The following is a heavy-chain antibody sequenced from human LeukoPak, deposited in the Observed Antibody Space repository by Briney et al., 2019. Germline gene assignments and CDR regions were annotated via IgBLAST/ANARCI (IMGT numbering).Heavy chain of an antibody. Sequence: SVKVSCKASGGTFSSYAISWVRQAPGQGLEWMGGIIPIFGTANYAQKFQGRVTITADKSTSTAYTELSSLRSEDTAVYYCARDLGYCSSTSCPGGFDYWGQGTLVTVSS. CDR3: ARDLGYCSSTSCPGGFDY. CDR2: IIPIFGTA. CDR1: GGTFSSYA. V-gene: IGHV1-69*06. D-gene: IGHD2-2*01. J-gene: IGHJ4*02.